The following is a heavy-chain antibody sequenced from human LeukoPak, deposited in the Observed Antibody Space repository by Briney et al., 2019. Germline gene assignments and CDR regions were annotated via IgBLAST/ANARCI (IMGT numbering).Heavy chain of an antibody. Sequence: GGSLRLSCAASGFTFSSYAMSWVRQAPGKGLEWVSAISGSGGSTYYADSVKGGLTISRDNSKNTLYLQMNSLRAEDTAVYYCAKEPVVGFLFDYWGQGTLVTVSS. D-gene: IGHD5-12*01. CDR1: GFTFSSYA. CDR3: AKEPVVGFLFDY. CDR2: ISGSGGST. V-gene: IGHV3-23*01. J-gene: IGHJ4*02.